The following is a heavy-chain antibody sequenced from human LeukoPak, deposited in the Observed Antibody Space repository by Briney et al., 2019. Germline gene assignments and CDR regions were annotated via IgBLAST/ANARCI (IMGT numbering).Heavy chain of an antibody. CDR3: ARAHPEWLLSYYYYYMDV. CDR2: ISAYNGNT. Sequence: GASVKVSCKASGYTFTSYGISWVRQAPGQGLEWMGWISAYNGNTNYAQKLQGRVTMTTDTSTSTAYMELRSLRSDDTAVYYCARAHPEWLLSYYYYYMDVWGKGTTVTVSS. CDR1: GYTFTSYG. V-gene: IGHV1-18*01. D-gene: IGHD3-3*01. J-gene: IGHJ6*03.